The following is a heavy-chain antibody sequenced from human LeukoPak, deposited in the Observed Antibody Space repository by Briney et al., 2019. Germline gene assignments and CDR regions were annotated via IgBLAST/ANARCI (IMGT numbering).Heavy chain of an antibody. Sequence: ASVKVSCTAAGYTFTVYYMHWVRQAPGQGLEWMGWIDPNSGGTHYAQKFQGRVTTTRDTSINTAYMELSRLRSDDTAVYYCAREVTYDSGSSYFDYWGQGTLVTVSS. D-gene: IGHD3-10*01. CDR2: IDPNSGGT. CDR1: GYTFTVYY. J-gene: IGHJ4*02. CDR3: AREVTYDSGSSYFDY. V-gene: IGHV1-2*02.